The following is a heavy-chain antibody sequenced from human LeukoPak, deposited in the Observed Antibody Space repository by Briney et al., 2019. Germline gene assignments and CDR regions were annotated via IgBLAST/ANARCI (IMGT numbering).Heavy chain of an antibody. J-gene: IGHJ3*02. CDR3: ARSQAWYYYGSVGAFDI. D-gene: IGHD3-10*01. V-gene: IGHV4-59*12. CDR2: IYYSGST. Sequence: SETLSLTCTVSNGPINTYQWTWIRQPPGKGLEWIGSIYYSGSTYYNPSLKSRVTISVDTSKNQFSLKLSSVTAADTAVYYCARSQAWYYYGSVGAFDIWGQGTMVTVSS. CDR1: NGPINTYQ.